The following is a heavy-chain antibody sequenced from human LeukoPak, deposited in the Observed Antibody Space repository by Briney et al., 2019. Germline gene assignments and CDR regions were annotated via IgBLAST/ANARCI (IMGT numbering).Heavy chain of an antibody. Sequence: ASVKVSCKASGYTFTGYYMHWVRQAPGQGLEWMGWISAYDGDTKYAQKLQGRVTMTTDTSTSTAYMELRSLRSDDTAVYYCARDGGSELDYWGQGTLVTVSS. CDR1: GYTFTGYY. D-gene: IGHD2-15*01. CDR2: ISAYDGDT. CDR3: ARDGGSELDY. J-gene: IGHJ4*02. V-gene: IGHV1-18*04.